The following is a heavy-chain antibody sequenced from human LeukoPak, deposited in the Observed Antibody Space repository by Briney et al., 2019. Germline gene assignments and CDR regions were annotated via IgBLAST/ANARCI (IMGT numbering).Heavy chain of an antibody. V-gene: IGHV1-69*01. CDR3: ARDPRSGAGVGD. CDR1: GGTFSSYA. D-gene: IGHD3-3*01. CDR2: IIPIFGTA. Sequence: GSSVKVSCKASGGTFSSYAISWVRQAPGQGLEWMGGIIPIFGTANYAQKFQGRVTITADESTSTAYMELSSLRSEDTAVYYCARDPRSGAGVGDWGQGTLVTVSS. J-gene: IGHJ4*02.